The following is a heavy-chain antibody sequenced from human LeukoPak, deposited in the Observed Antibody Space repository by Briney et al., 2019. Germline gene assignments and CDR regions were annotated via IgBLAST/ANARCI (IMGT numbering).Heavy chain of an antibody. J-gene: IGHJ3*02. CDR2: IYTSGST. Sequence: SQTLSLXCTVSGGSISSGSYYWSWIRQPAGKGLEWIGRIYTSGSTNYNPSLKSRVTISVDTSKNQFSLKLSSVTAADTAVYYCARRPFDFWSGYYAFDIWGQGTMVTVSS. V-gene: IGHV4-61*02. CDR3: ARRPFDFWSGYYAFDI. CDR1: GGSISSGSYY. D-gene: IGHD3-3*01.